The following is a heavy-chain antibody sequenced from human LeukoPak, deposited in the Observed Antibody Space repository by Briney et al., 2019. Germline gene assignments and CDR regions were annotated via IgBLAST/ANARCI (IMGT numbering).Heavy chain of an antibody. J-gene: IGHJ4*02. CDR2: ISAYNGNT. CDR1: GYTLTSYG. V-gene: IGHV1-18*01. Sequence: ASVKVSCKASGYTLTSYGISWVRQAPGQGLEWMGWISAYNGNTNYAQKLQGRVTMTTDTSTSTAYMELRSLRSDDTAVYYCARSLYYYGSGSFDYWGQGTLVTVSS. CDR3: ARSLYYYGSGSFDY. D-gene: IGHD3-10*01.